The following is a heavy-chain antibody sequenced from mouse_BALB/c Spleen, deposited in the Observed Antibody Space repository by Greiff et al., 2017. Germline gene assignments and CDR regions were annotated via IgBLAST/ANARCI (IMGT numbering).Heavy chain of an antibody. CDR3: ARHDPYFAY. Sequence: YLFNPGSSFNLSFNTSGFTFIIIYIIWLNQNPLHILEWISFIYSVTGGTSYNQKFTGKAQLTVDTSSSTAYMQFSSLTTEDSAIYYCARHDPYFAYWGQGALVTVSA. D-gene: IGHD2-12*01. J-gene: IGHJ3*01. V-gene: IGHV1-55*01. CDR1: GFTFIIIY. CDR2: IYSVTGGT.